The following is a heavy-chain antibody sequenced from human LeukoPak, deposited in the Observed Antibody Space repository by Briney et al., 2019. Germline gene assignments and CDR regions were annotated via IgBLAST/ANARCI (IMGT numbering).Heavy chain of an antibody. J-gene: IGHJ3*02. V-gene: IGHV1-2*02. CDR1: GYTFTGYY. D-gene: IGHD1-26*01. CDR3: ARDGNSGSYQAAFDI. CDR2: INPNSGGT. Sequence: ASVKVSCKASGYTFTGYYMHWVRQAPGQGLEWMGWINPNSGGTNYAQEFQGRVTMTRDTSISTAYMELSRLRSDDTAVYYCARDGNSGSYQAAFDIWGQGTMVTVSS.